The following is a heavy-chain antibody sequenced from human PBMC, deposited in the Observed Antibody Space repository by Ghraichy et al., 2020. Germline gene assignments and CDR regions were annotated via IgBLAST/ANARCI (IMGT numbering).Heavy chain of an antibody. CDR1: GGSFSNYY. CDR3: ARGHRNLEYIGYYYGGRYYFDY. Sequence: SETLSLTCAVSGGSFSNYYWSWIRQPPGKGLEWIGEISHSGSTNYNPSLKSRVTISLDTSKNQFSLILSSVTAADTAVYYCARGHRNLEYIGYYYGGRYYFDYWGQGTLVTVSS. J-gene: IGHJ4*02. D-gene: IGHD3-22*01. V-gene: IGHV4-34*01. CDR2: ISHSGST.